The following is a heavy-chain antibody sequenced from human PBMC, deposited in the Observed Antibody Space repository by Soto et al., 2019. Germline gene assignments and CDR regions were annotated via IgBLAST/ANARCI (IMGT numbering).Heavy chain of an antibody. V-gene: IGHV4-30-2*01. CDR3: ARVPTP. CDR2: IYHTGST. J-gene: IGHJ5*02. Sequence: QLQLQESGSGLVEPSQTLSLTCAVSGGSIRSGGYSWGWIRQPPGKGLERIGYIYHTGSTYYNPSLKSRVTISVDRSKNQFSLKLCTVTAADTAVYYCARVPTPWGQGTLVTVSS. CDR1: GGSIRSGGYS.